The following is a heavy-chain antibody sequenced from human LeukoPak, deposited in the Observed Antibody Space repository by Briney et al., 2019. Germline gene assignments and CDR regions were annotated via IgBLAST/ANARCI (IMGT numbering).Heavy chain of an antibody. CDR1: GGSFSGYY. V-gene: IGHV4-34*01. CDR2: INHSGST. J-gene: IGHJ6*03. CDR3: ARAGYYYYYMDV. Sequence: SETLSLTCAVYGGSFSGYYWSWIPEPPGKGLERIGEINHSGSTNYNPSLKSRVTISVDTSKNQFSLKLSSVTAADTAVYYCARAGYYYYYMDVWGKGTTVTVSS.